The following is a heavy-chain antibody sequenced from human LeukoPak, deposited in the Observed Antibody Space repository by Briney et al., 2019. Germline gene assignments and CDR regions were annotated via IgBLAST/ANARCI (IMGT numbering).Heavy chain of an antibody. CDR2: LSDVGTN. V-gene: IGHV4-59*01. CDR3: ARDKAPGGRRWFDP. Sequence: SETLSLTCAVSGVSISSYYWSWIRQHPGKGLEWIGYLSDVGTNDYNPSLKGRVTISRDTSKNQFSLRLSSVTAADAAVYHCARDKAPGGRRWFDPWGQGALVIVSS. D-gene: IGHD2-15*01. J-gene: IGHJ5*02. CDR1: GVSISSYY.